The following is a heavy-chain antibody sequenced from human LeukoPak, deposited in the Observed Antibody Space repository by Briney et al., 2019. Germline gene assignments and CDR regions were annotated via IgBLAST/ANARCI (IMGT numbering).Heavy chain of an antibody. CDR2: IYWDDDK. D-gene: IGHD6-19*01. CDR3: AHSMAVAGFNWFDP. V-gene: IGHV2-5*02. Sequence: VGWIRXPPGKALEWLALIYWDDDKRYSPSLKSRLTITKDTSKNQVVLTMTNMDPVDTATYYCAHSMAVAGFNWFDPWGQGTLVTVSS. J-gene: IGHJ5*02.